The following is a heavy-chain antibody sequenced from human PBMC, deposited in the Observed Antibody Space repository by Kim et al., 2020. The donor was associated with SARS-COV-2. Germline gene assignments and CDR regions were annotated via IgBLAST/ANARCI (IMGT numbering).Heavy chain of an antibody. D-gene: IGHD3-3*01. J-gene: IGHJ6*02. Sequence: GRFTIARDNSKNTLYLQMNSLRAEDTAIYYCVQEPYDFWSGHSSFYGMDVWGQGTTVTVSS. CDR3: VQEPYDFWSGHSSFYGMDV. V-gene: IGHV3-23*01.